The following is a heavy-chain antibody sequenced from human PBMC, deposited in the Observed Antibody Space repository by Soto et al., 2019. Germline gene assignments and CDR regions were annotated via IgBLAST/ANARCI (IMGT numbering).Heavy chain of an antibody. Sequence: QVQLVQSGAEVKKPGSSVKVSCKASGGTFSSYAISWVRQAPGQGLEWMGGIIPIFGTANYAQKFQGRVSITPAEAKTTPYLGSSTLRSEDRAVSDCARGDLSYYGMDVWAEGPTVTVSS. CDR3: ARGDLSYYGMDV. CDR1: GGTFSSYA. J-gene: IGHJ6*04. V-gene: IGHV1-69*05. CDR2: IIPIFGTA.